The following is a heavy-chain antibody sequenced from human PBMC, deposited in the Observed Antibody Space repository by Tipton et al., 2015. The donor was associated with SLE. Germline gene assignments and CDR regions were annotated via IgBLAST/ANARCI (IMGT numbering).Heavy chain of an antibody. D-gene: IGHD6-25*01. Sequence: GSLRLSCAASGFPFTSYAFIWVRQAPGKGLEWVSIIYSGGTTYYADAVKGRFTISRDNSKNTLYLQMNSLRAEDTAMYYCAKVAAAWYFVVWGRGTLVTVSS. J-gene: IGHJ2*01. V-gene: IGHV3-23*03. CDR2: IYSGGTT. CDR3: AKVAAAWYFVV. CDR1: GFPFTSYA.